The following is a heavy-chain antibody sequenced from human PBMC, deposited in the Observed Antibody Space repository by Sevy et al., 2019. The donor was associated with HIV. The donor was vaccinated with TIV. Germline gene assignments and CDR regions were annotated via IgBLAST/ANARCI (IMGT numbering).Heavy chain of an antibody. CDR3: AKYRDYDSGAYKGYFFDS. V-gene: IGHV3-23*01. J-gene: IGHJ4*02. CDR2: ISGSSGYT. CDR1: GFTFSGYA. D-gene: IGHD3-22*01. Sequence: GGSLRLSCAASGFTFSGYAMTWVRQAPGKGLEWVSAISGSSGYTYYAHSVEGRFTIARDNSRNTLYLQMNSLSAEDTALYYCAKYRDYDSGAYKGYFFDSWGQGTLVTVSS.